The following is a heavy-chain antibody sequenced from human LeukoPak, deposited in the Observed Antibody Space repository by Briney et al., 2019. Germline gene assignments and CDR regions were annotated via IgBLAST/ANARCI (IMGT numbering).Heavy chain of an antibody. Sequence: SVKVSCKASGGTFNSYTFNWVRQAPGQGPEWMGRIIPILNTTNYAQKLQDRVTIIADRSTSTTYMELRGLRSEDTAVYYCARGTSIRGDDYHGMDVWGQGTTITVSS. D-gene: IGHD3-10*01. CDR3: ARGTSIRGDDYHGMDV. CDR1: GGTFNSYT. CDR2: IIPILNTT. J-gene: IGHJ6*02. V-gene: IGHV1-69*08.